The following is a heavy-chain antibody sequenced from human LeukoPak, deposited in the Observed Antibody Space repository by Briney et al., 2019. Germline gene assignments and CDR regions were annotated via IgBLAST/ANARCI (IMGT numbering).Heavy chain of an antibody. CDR3: ASLGGSWSGYPHGAFDI. J-gene: IGHJ3*02. Sequence: RGAALQIFCCGSGYVFTSYWIGWVRRMPREGGEGRGIIYSGDSDTRYSPSFHGQVTISADKSIITAYLRWSSLKPSDTAMDYCASLGGSWSGYPHGAFDIWGQGTMVTVSS. CDR2: IYSGDSDT. CDR1: GYVFTSYW. V-gene: IGHV5-51*01. D-gene: IGHD3-3*01.